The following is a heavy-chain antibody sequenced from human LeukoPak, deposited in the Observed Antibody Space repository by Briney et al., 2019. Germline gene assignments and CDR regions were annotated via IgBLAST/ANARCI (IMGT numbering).Heavy chain of an antibody. Sequence: SETLSLTCTVSGGSISSYYWSWIRQPAGNGLEWIGRIYTSGSTNYNPSLNSRVTMSVDTSKNQFSLKLSSVTAADTAVYYCARGLTVVTPPDYWGQGTLVTVSS. V-gene: IGHV4-4*07. J-gene: IGHJ4*02. D-gene: IGHD4-23*01. CDR1: GGSISSYY. CDR2: IYTSGST. CDR3: ARGLTVVTPPDY.